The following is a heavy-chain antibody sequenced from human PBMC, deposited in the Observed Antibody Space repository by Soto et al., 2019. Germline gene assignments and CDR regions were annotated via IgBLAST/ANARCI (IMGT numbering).Heavy chain of an antibody. CDR1: GFTVSSYA. CDR2: ISGSGGST. V-gene: IGHV3-23*01. CDR3: AKESYYDFWSGYSG. D-gene: IGHD3-3*01. Sequence: HPGWSTRLSCAASGFTVSSYAMSWVRQAPGKGLEWVSAISGSGGSTYYADSVKGRFTISRDNSKNTLYLQMNSLRAEDTAVYYCAKESYYDFWSGYSGWGQGTLVTVSS. J-gene: IGHJ4*02.